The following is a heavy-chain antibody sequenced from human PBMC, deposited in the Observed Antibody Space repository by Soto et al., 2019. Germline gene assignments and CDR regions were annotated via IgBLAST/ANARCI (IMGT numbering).Heavy chain of an antibody. CDR1: GFTFSNAW. CDR2: IKSKTDGGTT. CDR3: TTTTLYYDFWSGPRTTPDY. J-gene: IGHJ4*02. Sequence: EVQLVESGGGLVKPGGSLRLSCAASGFTFSNAWMNWVRQAPGKGLEWVARIKSKTDGGTTDYAAPVKGRFTISRDDSKNTLYLQMNSLKTEDTAVYYCTTTTLYYDFWSGPRTTPDYWGQGTLVTVSS. V-gene: IGHV3-15*07. D-gene: IGHD3-3*01.